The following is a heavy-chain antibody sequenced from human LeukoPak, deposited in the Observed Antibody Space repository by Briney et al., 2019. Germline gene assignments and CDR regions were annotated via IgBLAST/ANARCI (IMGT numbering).Heavy chain of an antibody. CDR3: AGGGLRGWYFDL. CDR2: IYYSGFT. D-gene: IGHD5-12*01. V-gene: IGHV4-59*08. CDR1: GGSMNNYY. J-gene: IGHJ2*01. Sequence: PSETLSLTCTVSGGSMNNYYWNWLRQPPGKGLEWIGYIYYSGFTNYNPSLKRRVTVSVDTSKNQFSLRLTSVTAADTAVYYCAGGGLRGWYFDLWGRGTLVTVSS.